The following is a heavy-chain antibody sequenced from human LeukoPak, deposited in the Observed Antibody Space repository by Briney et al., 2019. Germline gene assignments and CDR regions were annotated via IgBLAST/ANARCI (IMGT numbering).Heavy chain of an antibody. CDR1: GFTFSSYW. V-gene: IGHV3-7*01. D-gene: IGHD3-10*01. CDR3: ARAQRLLWFGELLYYFDY. Sequence: GGSLRLSCAASGFTFSSYWMSWVRQAPGKGLEWVANIKQDGSEKYYVDSVKGRFTISRDNAKNSLYLQMNSLRAEDTAVYYCARAQRLLWFGELLYYFDYWGQGTLVTVSS. J-gene: IGHJ4*02. CDR2: IKQDGSEK.